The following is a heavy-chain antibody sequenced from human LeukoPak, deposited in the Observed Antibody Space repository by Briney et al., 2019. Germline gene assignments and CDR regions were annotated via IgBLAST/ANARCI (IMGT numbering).Heavy chain of an antibody. CDR2: IYYSGST. D-gene: IGHD3-10*01. V-gene: IGHV4-39*01. J-gene: IGHJ5*02. Sequence: TSETLSLTCTVSGGSISSYYWGWIRQPPGKGLEWIGSIYYSGSTYYNPSLKSRVTISVDTSKNQFSLKLSSVTAADTAVYYCARQGMVRGVRSWFDPWGQGTLVTVSS. CDR3: ARQGMVRGVRSWFDP. CDR1: GGSISSYY.